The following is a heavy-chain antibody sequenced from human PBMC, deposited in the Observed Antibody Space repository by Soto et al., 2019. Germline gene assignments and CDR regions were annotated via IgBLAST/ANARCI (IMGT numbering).Heavy chain of an antibody. J-gene: IGHJ4*02. CDR3: ARESHELDY. CDR1: GFDFTRYS. V-gene: IGHV3-48*02. CDR2: IDSGGASI. Sequence: EVQLVESGGGLVQPGGSLRLSCSASGFDFTRYSMNWVRQAPGKGLEWVSVIDSGGASISYADSVKGRFTISRDNAKNSLYLQMNSLRDEDTALYYCARESHELDYWGRGTLVSVSS.